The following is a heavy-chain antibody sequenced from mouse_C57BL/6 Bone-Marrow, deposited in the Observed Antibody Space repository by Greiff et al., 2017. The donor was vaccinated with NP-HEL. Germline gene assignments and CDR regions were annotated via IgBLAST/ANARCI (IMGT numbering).Heavy chain of an antibody. CDR1: GYTFTDYY. V-gene: IGHV1-26*01. CDR2: INPNNGGT. D-gene: IGHD2-3*01. Sequence: VQLQQSGPELVKPGASVKISCKASGYTFTDYYMNWVKQSHGKSLEWIGDINPNNGGTSYNQKFKGKATLTVDKSSSTAYMELRSLTSEDSAFYYCARYGGYYVRYGMDYWGQGTSVTVSS. CDR3: ARYGGYYVRYGMDY. J-gene: IGHJ4*01.